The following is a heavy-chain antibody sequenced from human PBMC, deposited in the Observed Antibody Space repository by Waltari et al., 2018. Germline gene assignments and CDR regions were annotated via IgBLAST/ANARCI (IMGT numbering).Heavy chain of an antibody. J-gene: IGHJ4*02. V-gene: IGHV3-30*03. Sequence: QVQLVESGGGVVQPGGSLRLSCAVSGFRFSSYGMHWVRQAPGKGLEWVAVIPVDALNKYYADSLKGRFTVSRDDSENALYLQMNSLRGDDTAVYYCARGTHYSFEYWGLGTLVTVSS. CDR2: IPVDALNK. CDR1: GFRFSSYG. CDR3: ARGTHYSFEY.